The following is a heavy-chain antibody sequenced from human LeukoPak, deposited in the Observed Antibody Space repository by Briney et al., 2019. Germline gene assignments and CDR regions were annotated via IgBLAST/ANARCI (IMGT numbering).Heavy chain of an antibody. CDR3: ARSPLREGSGWYYFDY. J-gene: IGHJ4*02. CDR1: GGSISSGSYY. D-gene: IGHD6-19*01. CDR2: IYTSGST. V-gene: IGHV4-61*02. Sequence: SETLSLTCTVSGGSISSGSYYWSWIRQPAGKGLEWIGRIYTSGSTNYNPSLKSRVTISVDTSKHQFSLKLSSVPAADTAVYYCARSPLREGSGWYYFDYWGQGTLVTVSS.